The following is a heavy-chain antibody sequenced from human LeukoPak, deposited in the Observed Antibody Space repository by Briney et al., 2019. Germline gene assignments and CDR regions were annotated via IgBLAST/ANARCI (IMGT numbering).Heavy chain of an antibody. J-gene: IGHJ4*02. V-gene: IGHV3-30*02. CDR1: GFTFSSYG. CDR2: IRYDGSNK. CDR3: AKVLIRSSGWYDSDDFPDY. Sequence: GGSLRLSCAASGFTFSSYGMHWVRQAPGKGLEWVAFIRYDGSNKYYADSVKGRFTISRDNSKNTLYLQMNSLRAEDTAVYYCAKVLIRSSGWYDSDDFPDYWGQGTLVTVSS. D-gene: IGHD6-19*01.